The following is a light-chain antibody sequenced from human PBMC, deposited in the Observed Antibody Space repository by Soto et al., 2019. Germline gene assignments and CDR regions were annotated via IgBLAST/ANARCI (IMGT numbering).Light chain of an antibody. J-gene: IGKJ4*01. Sequence: DIQMTQSPSSLSASVGDRVTITCQASQDISNFLNWYQQKPGKAPKLLIYDSSNLETGVPSRFSGSGSRTDFTFTISSLQPEDIATYYCQQYDNLPLTFGGGTKVDI. CDR3: QQYDNLPLT. CDR2: DSS. CDR1: QDISNF. V-gene: IGKV1-33*01.